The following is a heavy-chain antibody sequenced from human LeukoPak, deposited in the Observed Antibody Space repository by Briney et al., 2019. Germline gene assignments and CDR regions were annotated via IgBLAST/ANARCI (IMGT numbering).Heavy chain of an antibody. D-gene: IGHD3-22*01. CDR3: ARVTDYYDSSGYYLRDAFDI. V-gene: IGHV1-18*01. CDR1: GYTFTSYG. J-gene: IGHJ3*02. Sequence: ASVKVSCKASGYTFTSYGISWGRQAPGQGLEWMGWISAYNGNTNYAQKLQGRVTITADKSTSTAYMELSSLRSEDTAVYYCARVTDYYDSSGYYLRDAFDIWGQGTMVTVSS. CDR2: ISAYNGNT.